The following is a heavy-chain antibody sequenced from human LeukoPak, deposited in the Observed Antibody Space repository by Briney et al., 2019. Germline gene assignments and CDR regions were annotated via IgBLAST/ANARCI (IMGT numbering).Heavy chain of an antibody. V-gene: IGHV1-2*06. CDR1: GYTFSDYY. CDR2: INPNTGGT. Sequence: GASVKVSCKASGYTFSDYYMHWVRQAPGQGLEWMGRINPNTGGTNYAQKFQGRVTMTRDTSINTAYMELSSLRSDDTAVYYCARDFMGNWNYHDAFDIWGQGTMVTVSS. J-gene: IGHJ3*02. CDR3: ARDFMGNWNYHDAFDI. D-gene: IGHD1-7*01.